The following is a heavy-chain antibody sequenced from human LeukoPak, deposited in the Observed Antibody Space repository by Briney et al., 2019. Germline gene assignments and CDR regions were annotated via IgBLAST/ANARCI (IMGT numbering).Heavy chain of an antibody. J-gene: IGHJ4*02. CDR3: ARGVRIAVAGYIDY. CDR2: ISYDGSNK. Sequence: GGSLRLSCAASGFTFSTYAMRWVRQAPGKGLEWVAAISYDGSNKNYADSVKGRSTISRDNSKNTLYLQMNSLRAEDTAVYYCARGVRIAVAGYIDYWGQGTLVTVSS. CDR1: GFTFSTYA. V-gene: IGHV3-30*04. D-gene: IGHD6-19*01.